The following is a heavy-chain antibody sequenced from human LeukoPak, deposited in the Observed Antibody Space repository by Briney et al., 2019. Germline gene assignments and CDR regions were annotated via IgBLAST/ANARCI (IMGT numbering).Heavy chain of an antibody. CDR3: ARDGPTSTAPFDY. Sequence: SETLSLTCTVSGGPITSHFWSWIRQPPGEGLEWIGNFYHAGNSNLNPSLKSRVTMSIDTSKNQFSLKLRSMTAADTAVYYCARDGPTSTAPFDYWGQGTLVTVSS. D-gene: IGHD1-26*01. CDR2: FYHAGNS. J-gene: IGHJ4*02. CDR1: GGPITSHF. V-gene: IGHV4-59*11.